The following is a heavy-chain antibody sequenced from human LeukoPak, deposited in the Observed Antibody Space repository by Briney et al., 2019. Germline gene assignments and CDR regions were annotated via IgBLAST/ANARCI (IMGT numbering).Heavy chain of an antibody. CDR1: GYSFTSYY. J-gene: IGHJ4*02. CDR2: INPSDSST. V-gene: IGHV1-46*01. Sequence: VSVKVSCKASGYSFTSYYMHWVRQAPGQGLEWMGIINPSDSSTSYAQKFQGRVTMTRDTSTSTAYMELSSLRSEDTAVYYCARDIVYGSGSYANDYWGQGTLVTVSS. CDR3: ARDIVYGSGSYANDY. D-gene: IGHD3-10*01.